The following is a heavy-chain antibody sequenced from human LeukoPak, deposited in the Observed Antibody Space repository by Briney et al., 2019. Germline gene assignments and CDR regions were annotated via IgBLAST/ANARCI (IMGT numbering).Heavy chain of an antibody. CDR3: ARGIVVAAMEY. V-gene: IGHV3-66*01. CDR2: IYSGGST. Sequence: PGGSLRLSCAASGFTFSSYAMSWVRQAPGKGLEWVSVIYSGGSTYYADSVKGRFTISRDNSKNTLYLQMNSLRVEDTAVYYCARGIVVAAMEYWGQGTLVTVSS. J-gene: IGHJ4*02. D-gene: IGHD2-2*01. CDR1: GFTFSSYA.